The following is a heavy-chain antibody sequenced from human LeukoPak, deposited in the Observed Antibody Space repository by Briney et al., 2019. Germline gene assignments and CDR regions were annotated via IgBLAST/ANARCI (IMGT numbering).Heavy chain of an antibody. CDR1: GGTFSSYA. Sequence: SVNVSCKASGGTFSSYAISWVRQAPGQGLEWMGGIIPIFGTANYAQKFQGRVTITADESTSTAYMELSSLRSEDTAVYYCARDGPPSYYYDSRSDYFDYWGQGTLVTVSS. J-gene: IGHJ4*02. CDR3: ARDGPPSYYYDSRSDYFDY. CDR2: IIPIFGTA. V-gene: IGHV1-69*13. D-gene: IGHD3-22*01.